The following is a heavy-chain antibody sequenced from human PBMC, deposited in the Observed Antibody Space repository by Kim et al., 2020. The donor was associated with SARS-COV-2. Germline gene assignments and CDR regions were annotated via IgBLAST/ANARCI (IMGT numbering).Heavy chain of an antibody. V-gene: IGHV4-34*01. D-gene: IGHD3-16*02. Sequence: SETLSLTCAVYGGSFSGYYWSWIRQPPGKGLEWIGEINHSGSTNYNPSLKSRVTISVDTSKNQFSLKLSSVTAADTAVYYCARAYPNYDYVWGSYRYPPFYYYGMDVWGPGTTVTVSS. J-gene: IGHJ6*02. CDR2: INHSGST. CDR1: GGSFSGYY. CDR3: ARAYPNYDYVWGSYRYPPFYYYGMDV.